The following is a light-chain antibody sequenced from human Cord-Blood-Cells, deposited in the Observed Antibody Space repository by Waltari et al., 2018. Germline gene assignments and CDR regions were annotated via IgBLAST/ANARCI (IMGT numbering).Light chain of an antibody. V-gene: IGLV2-23*01. Sequence: QSALPPPASVSGSPGQSITISCPGTSSDVGGYNLVSWYQQHPGKAPKLMIYEGSKRPSGVSNRFSGSKSGNTASLTISGLQAEDEADYYCCSYAGSSTWVFGGGTKLTVL. CDR1: SSDVGGYNL. CDR3: CSYAGSSTWV. J-gene: IGLJ3*02. CDR2: EGS.